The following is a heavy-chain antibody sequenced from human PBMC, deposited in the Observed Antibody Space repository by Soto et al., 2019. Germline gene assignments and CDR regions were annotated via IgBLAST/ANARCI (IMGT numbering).Heavy chain of an antibody. CDR3: ARGLIVGAGDAFDI. D-gene: IGHD1-26*01. J-gene: IGHJ3*02. Sequence: QVQLVESGGGVVQPGRSLRLSCAASGFTFSSFGMQWVRQAPGKGLEWVALIWYDGSNKYYANSVKGRFTISRDNSKNTLYLQMNSLRAEDTAVYYCARGLIVGAGDAFDIWGQGTMVTVSS. V-gene: IGHV3-33*01. CDR2: IWYDGSNK. CDR1: GFTFSSFG.